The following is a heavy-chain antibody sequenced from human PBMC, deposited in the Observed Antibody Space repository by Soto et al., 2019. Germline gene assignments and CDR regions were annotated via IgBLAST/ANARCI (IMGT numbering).Heavy chain of an antibody. CDR2: IYYSGST. J-gene: IGHJ6*02. CDR3: GRQPGHCGSTTCFGYYSVDV. CDR1: GGSISSSSYS. V-gene: IGHV4-39*01. Sequence: PSETLSLTCSVSGGSISSSSYSWGWIRQPPGKGLEWIGTIYYSGSTHYNPSLESRVAISADTPNNQLSLRLSSVTAADTAVYYCGRQPGHCGSTTCFGYYSVDVWGQGTTVTVSS. D-gene: IGHD2-2*01.